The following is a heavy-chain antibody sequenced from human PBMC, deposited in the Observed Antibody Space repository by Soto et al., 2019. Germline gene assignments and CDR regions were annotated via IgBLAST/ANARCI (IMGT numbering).Heavy chain of an antibody. Sequence: VGSLRLSCAASGFTFSSYAMSWVRQAPGKGLEWVSAISGSGGSTYYADSVKGRFTISRDNSKNTLYLQMNSLRAEDTAVYYCAKGVYHYYDISGYYSPGGLDVWGQGTTVTVSS. CDR3: AKGVYHYYDISGYYSPGGLDV. CDR2: ISGSGGST. J-gene: IGHJ6*02. CDR1: GFTFSSYA. D-gene: IGHD3-22*01. V-gene: IGHV3-23*01.